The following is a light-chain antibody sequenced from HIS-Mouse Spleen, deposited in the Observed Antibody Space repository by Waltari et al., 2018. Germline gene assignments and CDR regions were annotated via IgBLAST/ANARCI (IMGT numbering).Light chain of an antibody. CDR1: QSVLYSSNNKNY. V-gene: IGKV4-1*01. CDR3: QQYYSTPYT. Sequence: TVMTQSPDSLAVSLAERATINFKPSQSVLYSSNNKNYLAWYQQKPGQPPKLLIYWASTRESGVPDRFSGSGSGTDFTLTISSLQAEDVAVYYCQQYYSTPYTFGQGTKLEIK. J-gene: IGKJ2*01. CDR2: WAS.